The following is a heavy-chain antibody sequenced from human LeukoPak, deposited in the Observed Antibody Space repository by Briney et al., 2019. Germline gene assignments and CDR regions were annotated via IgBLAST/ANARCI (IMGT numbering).Heavy chain of an antibody. CDR2: INPSGGST. CDR1: GYTFTSYY. D-gene: IGHD4/OR15-4a*01. J-gene: IGHJ4*02. Sequence: ASVKVCCKASGYTFTSYYMHWVRQAPGQGLEWMGIINPSGGSTSYAQKFQGRVTMTRDTSTSTVYMELSSLRSEDTAVYYCARDRLRAKTPDYWGQGTLVTVSS. V-gene: IGHV1-46*01. CDR3: ARDRLRAKTPDY.